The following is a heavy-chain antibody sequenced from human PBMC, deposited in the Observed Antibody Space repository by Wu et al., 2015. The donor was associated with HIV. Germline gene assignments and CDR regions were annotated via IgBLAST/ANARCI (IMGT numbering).Heavy chain of an antibody. CDR1: GYTFTSYD. J-gene: IGHJ5*02. Sequence: QVQLVQSGAEVKKPGASVKVSCKASGYTFTSYDINWVRQATGQGLEWMGWMNPNSGNTGYAQKFQGRVTMTRNTSISTAYMELSSLRSEDTAVYYCARGLGGPPVLPQNWFDPWGQGTLVTVSS. V-gene: IGHV1-8*01. CDR2: MNPNSGNT. CDR3: ARGLGGPPVLPQNWFDP. D-gene: IGHD3-10*01.